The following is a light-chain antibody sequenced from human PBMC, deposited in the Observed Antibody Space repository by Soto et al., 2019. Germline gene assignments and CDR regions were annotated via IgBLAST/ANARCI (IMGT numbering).Light chain of an antibody. CDR2: GTS. J-gene: IGKJ4*01. CDR3: PRYGSWPRT. Sequence: EIVLPQSPGTLSLSPGERATLSCRASQNVGSRYLAWYQQKPGQAPRLLIYGTSNRATCIPDRFSGSGSGTDFTLTISRLEPEAFAVDYCPRYGSWPRTLGGGTKLEIK. CDR1: QNVGSRY. V-gene: IGKV3-20*01.